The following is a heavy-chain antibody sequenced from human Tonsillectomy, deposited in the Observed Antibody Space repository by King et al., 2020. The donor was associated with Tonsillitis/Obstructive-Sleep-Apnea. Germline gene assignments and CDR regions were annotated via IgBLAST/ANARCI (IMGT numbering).Heavy chain of an antibody. D-gene: IGHD3-3*01. CDR3: ARDQYDFWSGYFRYYYMDV. CDR2: ISPSGGST. V-gene: IGHV1-46*01. J-gene: IGHJ6*03. CDR1: GYTFTSYY. Sequence: QVQLVESGAEVKKPGASVTVSCKASGYTFTSYYMHWVRQAPGQGLEWMGIISPSGGSTSYAQKFQGRVTMTRDTSTTTVYMELSSLRSEDTAVYYCARDQYDFWSGYFRYYYMDVWGKGTTVTVSS.